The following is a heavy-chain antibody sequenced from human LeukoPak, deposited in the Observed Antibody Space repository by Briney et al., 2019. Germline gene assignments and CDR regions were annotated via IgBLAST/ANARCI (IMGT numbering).Heavy chain of an antibody. Sequence: HVASVKVSCKASGGTFSSYAISWVRQAPGQGLEWMGGIIPIFGTANYAQKFQGRVTITTDESTSTAYMELSSLRSEDTAVYYCARAADHSGSPFDPWGQGTLVTVSS. CDR1: GGTFSSYA. CDR3: ARAADHSGSPFDP. V-gene: IGHV1-69*05. CDR2: IIPIFGTA. D-gene: IGHD1-26*01. J-gene: IGHJ5*02.